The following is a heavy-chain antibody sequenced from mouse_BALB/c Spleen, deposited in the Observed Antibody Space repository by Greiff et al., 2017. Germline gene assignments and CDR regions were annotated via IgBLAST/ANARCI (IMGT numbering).Heavy chain of an antibody. CDR2: IWAGGST. J-gene: IGHJ4*01. CDR3: ARAPITTVENYYAMDY. V-gene: IGHV2-9*02. D-gene: IGHD1-1*01. Sequence: QVQLQQSGPGLVAPSQSLSITCTVSGFSLTSYGVHWVRQPPGKGLEWLGVIWAGGSTNYNSALMSRLSISKDNSKSQVFLKMNSLQTDDTAMYYCARAPITTVENYYAMDYWGQGTSVTVSS. CDR1: GFSLTSYG.